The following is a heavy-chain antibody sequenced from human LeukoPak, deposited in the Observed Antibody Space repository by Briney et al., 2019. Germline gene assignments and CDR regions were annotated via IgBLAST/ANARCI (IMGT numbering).Heavy chain of an antibody. V-gene: IGHV4-61*01. J-gene: IGHJ4*02. D-gene: IGHD3-9*01. CDR1: GGSVSSGSYY. CDR3: ARQTYYDILTGSPFDY. Sequence: PSETLSLTCTVSGGSVSSGSYYWSWIRQPPGKGLEWIGYIYYSGSTNYNPSLKSRVTISVDTSKNQFSLKLSSVTAADTAVYYCARQTYYDILTGSPFDYWGQGTLDTVSS. CDR2: IYYSGST.